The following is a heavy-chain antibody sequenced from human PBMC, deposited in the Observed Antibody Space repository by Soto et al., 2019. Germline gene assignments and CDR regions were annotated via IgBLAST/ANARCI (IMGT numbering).Heavy chain of an antibody. CDR3: ARDLHDYVWGSLDY. V-gene: IGHV3-21*01. J-gene: IGHJ4*02. CDR1: GFTFSSYS. D-gene: IGHD3-16*01. CDR2: ISSSSSYI. Sequence: VGSLRLSCAASGFTFSSYSMNWVRQAPGKGLEWVSSISSSSSYIYYADSVKGRFTISRDNAKNPLYLQMNSLRAEDTAVYYCARDLHDYVWGSLDYWGQGTLVTVS.